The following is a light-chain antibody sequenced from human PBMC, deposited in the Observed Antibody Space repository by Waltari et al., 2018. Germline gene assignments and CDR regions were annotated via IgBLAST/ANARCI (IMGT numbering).Light chain of an antibody. CDR2: AAS. CDR3: QQNYNLPRT. CDR1: QNIITY. J-gene: IGKJ1*01. V-gene: IGKV1-39*01. Sequence: DIQMTQSPSSLSASVGDKVTITCRASQNIITYLNWYRHKPGQAPEFLIYAASSLQSGVPSRFSGTGSGTNFTLTITSLQPKDFATYFCQQNYNLPRTFGQGTKVEIK.